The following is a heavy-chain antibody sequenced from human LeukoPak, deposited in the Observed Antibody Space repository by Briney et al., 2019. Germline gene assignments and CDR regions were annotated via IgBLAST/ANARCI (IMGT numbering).Heavy chain of an antibody. V-gene: IGHV4-59*12. CDR3: ARAGDRASYSNPPGTFDI. Sequence: SKTLSLTCTVSGGSISSYYWSWIRQPPGKGLEWIGYIYYSGSTNYNPSLKSRVTISVDTSKNQFSLKLSSVTAADTAVYYCARAGDRASYSNPPGTFDIWGQGTMVTVSS. J-gene: IGHJ3*02. D-gene: IGHD4-11*01. CDR2: IYYSGST. CDR1: GGSISSYY.